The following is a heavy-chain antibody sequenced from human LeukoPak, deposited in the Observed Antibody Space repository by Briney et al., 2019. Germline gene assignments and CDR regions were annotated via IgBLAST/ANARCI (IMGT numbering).Heavy chain of an antibody. CDR3: ARAYDTCMDV. D-gene: IGHD3-9*01. CDR2: INPNSGGT. CDR1: GYTFTGYY. V-gene: IGHV1-2*04. J-gene: IGHJ6*04. Sequence: ASVKDSCKASGYTFTGYYMHWVRQAPRQRLEWMGWINPNSGGTNYAQKFQGWVTMTRDTSISTAYMELSRLRSDDTAVYYCARAYDTCMDVWGKGTTVTVSS.